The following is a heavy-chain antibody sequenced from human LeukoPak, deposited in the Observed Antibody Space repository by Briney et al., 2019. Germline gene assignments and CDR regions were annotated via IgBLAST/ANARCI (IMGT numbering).Heavy chain of an antibody. D-gene: IGHD3-10*01. CDR2: IRYDGSNE. CDR3: AKALTQLLWFGELNFDY. CDR1: GFSFSGYG. V-gene: IGHV3-30*02. Sequence: GGSLRLSCAASGFSFSGYGMHWVRQAPGKGLEWVAFIRYDGSNEYYADSVKGRFTISRDKSKNTLSLQMNGLRVEDTAVYYCAKALTQLLWFGELNFDYWGQGTLVTVSS. J-gene: IGHJ4*02.